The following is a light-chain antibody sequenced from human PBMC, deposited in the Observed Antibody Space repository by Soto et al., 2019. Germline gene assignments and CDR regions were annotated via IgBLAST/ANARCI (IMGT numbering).Light chain of an antibody. V-gene: IGKV3-11*01. CDR1: QSVTSY. J-gene: IGKJ4*01. CDR3: QQRSNWPLT. CDR2: DAS. Sequence: EIVLTQSPATLSLSPGERATLSCRASQSVTSYLAWYQQKPGQAPRLLIYDASNRATGIPARFSGSGSGTDFTLPISSLEPEDFGVYYCQQRSNWPLTFGGGTKVELK.